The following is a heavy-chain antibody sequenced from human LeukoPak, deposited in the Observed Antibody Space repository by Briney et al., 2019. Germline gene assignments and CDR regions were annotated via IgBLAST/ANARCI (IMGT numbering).Heavy chain of an antibody. Sequence: GGSLRLSCEASGFTFSSAWMSWVRQAPGKGLEWVGRIKSKADGGTTDYAAPVKGRFTISRDDSKNTLYLQMNSLKTEDTAVYYCATAGPRLFFFAYWGQGNLVTVSS. CDR2: IKSKADGGTT. V-gene: IGHV3-15*01. J-gene: IGHJ4*02. CDR1: GFTFSSAW. D-gene: IGHD2-21*02. CDR3: ATAGPRLFFFAY.